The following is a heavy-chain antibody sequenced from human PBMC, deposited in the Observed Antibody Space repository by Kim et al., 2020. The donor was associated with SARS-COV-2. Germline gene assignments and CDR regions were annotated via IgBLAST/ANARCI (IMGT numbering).Heavy chain of an antibody. CDR1: GGSFSGYY. D-gene: IGHD1-1*01. J-gene: IGHJ4*02. Sequence: SETLSLTCAVYGGSFSGYYWSWIRQPPGKGLEWIGEINHSGSTNYNPSLKSRVIISIDTSKNQFFLQLSSVTAADAAVYYCARDRQPYYWDQGTLVTVSS. V-gene: IGHV4-34*01. CDR3: ARDRQPYY. CDR2: INHSGST.